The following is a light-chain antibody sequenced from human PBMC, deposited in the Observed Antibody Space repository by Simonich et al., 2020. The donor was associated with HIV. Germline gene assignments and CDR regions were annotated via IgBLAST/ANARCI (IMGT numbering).Light chain of an antibody. V-gene: IGKV3-20*01. Sequence: EIVLTQSPGTLSLSPGERATLSCRASQSVSSSYLAWYQQKPGLAPRLLIYAASSRATGIPNRFSGRGSGTDFTLTISRLEPEDFAVYYCQQDGSSPFTFGPGTKVDIK. CDR2: AAS. CDR3: QQDGSSPFT. CDR1: QSVSSSY. J-gene: IGKJ3*01.